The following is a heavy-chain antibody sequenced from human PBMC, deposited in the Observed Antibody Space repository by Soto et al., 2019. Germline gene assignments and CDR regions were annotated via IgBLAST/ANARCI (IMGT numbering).Heavy chain of an antibody. CDR2: ISGSGGST. V-gene: IGHV3-23*01. CDR1: GFTFSSYA. J-gene: IGHJ6*03. D-gene: IGHD2-2*01. CDR3: AKEGYCSSTSCYGGGPNYYMDV. Sequence: PGGSLRLSCAASGFTFSSYAMSWVRQAPGKGLEWVSAISGSGGSTYYADSVKGRFTISRDNSKNTLYLQMNSLRAKDTAVYYCAKEGYCSSTSCYGGGPNYYMDVWGKGTTVTVSS.